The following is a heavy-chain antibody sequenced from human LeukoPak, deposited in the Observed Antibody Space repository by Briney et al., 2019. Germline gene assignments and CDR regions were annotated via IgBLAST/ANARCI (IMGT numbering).Heavy chain of an antibody. CDR3: ARAGYYYDSSGYRHDAFDI. CDR1: GFTFSSYA. Sequence: GGSLRLSCAASGFTFSSYAMHWVRQAPGKGLEWVAVISYDGSNKYYADSVKGRFTISRDNSKNTLYLQMNSLRAEDTAVYYCARAGYYYDSSGYRHDAFDIWGQGTMVTVSS. D-gene: IGHD3-22*01. CDR2: ISYDGSNK. V-gene: IGHV3-30-3*01. J-gene: IGHJ3*02.